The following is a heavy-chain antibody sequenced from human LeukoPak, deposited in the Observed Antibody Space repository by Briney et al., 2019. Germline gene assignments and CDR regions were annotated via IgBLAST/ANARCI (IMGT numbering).Heavy chain of an antibody. CDR1: GFTFSSYG. J-gene: IGHJ4*02. Sequence: PGGSLRLSCAASGFTFSSYGMSWVRQAPGKGLEWVSAISGSGGSTYYADSVKGRFTISRDNSKNTLYLQMNSLRAEDTAVYYCARDLLGVVVTATYFDYWGQGTLVTVSS. CDR3: ARDLLGVVVTATYFDY. CDR2: ISGSGGST. D-gene: IGHD2-21*02. V-gene: IGHV3-23*01.